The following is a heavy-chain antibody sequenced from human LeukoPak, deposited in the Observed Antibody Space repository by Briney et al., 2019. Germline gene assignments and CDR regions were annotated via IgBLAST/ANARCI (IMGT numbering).Heavy chain of an antibody. CDR3: AKGSGVGYCSGGSCYSYYMDV. CDR1: RFTFSNYW. CDR2: INQDGSER. J-gene: IGHJ6*03. D-gene: IGHD2-15*01. V-gene: IGHV3-7*03. Sequence: GGSLRLSCAASRFTFSNYWMSWVRQAPGKGLEWVANINQDGSERYYVDSVKGRFTISRDNSKNSLYLQMNSLRAEDTALYYCAKGSGVGYCSGGSCYSYYMDVWGKGTTVTVSS.